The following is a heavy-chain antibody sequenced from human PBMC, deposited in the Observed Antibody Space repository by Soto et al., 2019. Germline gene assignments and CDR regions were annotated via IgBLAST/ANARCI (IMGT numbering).Heavy chain of an antibody. V-gene: IGHV3-30*18. CDR1: GFTFSSYG. CDR3: AKDRQRGFNYVWGPGDCMDV. D-gene: IGHD3-16*01. CDR2: ISYDGSNE. J-gene: IGHJ6*02. Sequence: QVQLEESGGGVVQPGRSLRLSCTASGFTFSSYGMHWVRQAPGKGLEWVAVISYDGSNEYYADSVEGRFTISRDNSLNTLFLQVNSLRVEDTAVFYCAKDRQRGFNYVWGPGDCMDVWGQGTTVTVSS.